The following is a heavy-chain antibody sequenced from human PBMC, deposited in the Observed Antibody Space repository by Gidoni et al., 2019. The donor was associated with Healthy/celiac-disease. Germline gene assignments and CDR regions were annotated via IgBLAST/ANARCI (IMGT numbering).Heavy chain of an antibody. CDR1: GGSISRGSYY. Sequence: QVQLQESGPGLVKPSQTLSLTCTFPGGSISRGSYYWSWIRQPAGKGLEWIGRIYTSGSTNYNPSLKSRVTISVDTSKNQFSLKLSSVTAADTAVYYCATRGATVVTDYYYYMDVWGKGTTVTVSS. CDR3: ATRGATVVTDYYYYMDV. J-gene: IGHJ6*03. V-gene: IGHV4-61*02. D-gene: IGHD4-17*01. CDR2: IYTSGST.